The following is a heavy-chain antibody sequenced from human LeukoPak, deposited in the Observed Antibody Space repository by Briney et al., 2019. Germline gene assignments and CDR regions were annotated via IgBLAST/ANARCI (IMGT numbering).Heavy chain of an antibody. CDR3: ARAGDTAMVRDYYYYYMDV. D-gene: IGHD5-18*01. V-gene: IGHV4-59*01. CDR2: IYYSGST. Sequence: SETLSLTCTVSGGSISSYYWSWIRQPPGKGLEWIGCIYYSGSTNYNPSLKSRVTISVDTSKNQFSLKLSSVTAADTAVYYCARAGDTAMVRDYYYYYMDVWGKGTTVTVSS. CDR1: GGSISSYY. J-gene: IGHJ6*03.